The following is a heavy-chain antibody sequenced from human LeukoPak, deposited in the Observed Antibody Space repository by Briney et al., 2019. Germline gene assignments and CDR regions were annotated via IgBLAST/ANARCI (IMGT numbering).Heavy chain of an antibody. CDR2: MNPNSGNT. D-gene: IGHD3-9*01. CDR3: ARGNKRYFDWLLPAGDY. V-gene: IGHV1-8*01. CDR1: GYTFTSYD. J-gene: IGHJ4*02. Sequence: GASVKVSCTASGYTFTSYDINWVRQATGQGLEWMGWMNPNSGNTGYAQKFQGRVTMTRNTSISTAYMELSSLRSEDTAVYYCARGNKRYFDWLLPAGDYWGQGTLVTVSS.